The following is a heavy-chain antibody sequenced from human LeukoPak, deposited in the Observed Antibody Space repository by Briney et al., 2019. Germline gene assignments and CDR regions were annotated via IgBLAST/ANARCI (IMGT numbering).Heavy chain of an antibody. CDR1: GFAFSSYG. J-gene: IGHJ6*01. CDR2: ISYDGSNK. V-gene: IGHV3-30*18. CDR3: AKVRYSSSYYYGMDV. D-gene: IGHD6-13*01. Sequence: GGSLRLSCAASGFAFSSYGMHWVRQAPGKGLEWVAVISYDGSNKYKADSVKGRFTISRDNSKNTVYLQMNSLRAEDTAVYYCAKVRYSSSYYYGMDVWGQGTTVSVSS.